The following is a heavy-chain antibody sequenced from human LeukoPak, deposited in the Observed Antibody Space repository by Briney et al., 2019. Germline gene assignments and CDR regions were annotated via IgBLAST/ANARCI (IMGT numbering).Heavy chain of an antibody. CDR3: ARDFGIAVAGTGDY. CDR2: IIPIFGTA. CDR1: GGTFSSYA. D-gene: IGHD6-19*01. V-gene: IGHV1-69*05. Sequence: SVKVSCKASGGTFSSYAISWVRQAPGQGLEWMGGIIPIFGTANYAQKFQGRVTITTDESTSTAYMELSSLRSEDTAVYYCARDFGIAVAGTGDYWGQGTLVTVSS. J-gene: IGHJ4*02.